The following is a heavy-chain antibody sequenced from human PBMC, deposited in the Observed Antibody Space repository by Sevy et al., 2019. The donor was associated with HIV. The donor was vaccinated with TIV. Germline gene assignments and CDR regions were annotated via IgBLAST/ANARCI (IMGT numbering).Heavy chain of an antibody. J-gene: IGHJ3*02. D-gene: IGHD2-21*02. V-gene: IGHV4-59*08. CDR3: ARRTDFDI. Sequence: SETLSLTCTVSGGSINSDHWNWIRQPPGKGLEWIGYVYYTGGTNYNPSLKNRVTISVDSTKNQFSLKLTSVTAADTAVYYCARRTDFDIWGQGTMVTVSS. CDR1: GGSINSDH. CDR2: VYYTGGT.